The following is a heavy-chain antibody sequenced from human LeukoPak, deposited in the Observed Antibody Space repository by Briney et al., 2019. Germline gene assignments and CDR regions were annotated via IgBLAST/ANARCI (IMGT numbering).Heavy chain of an antibody. V-gene: IGHV3-23*01. J-gene: IGHJ4*02. Sequence: GGSLRLSCAASGFTFTSYAMSWVRLAPGKGLEWVSTITGSGVNTYYADSVKGRFTISRDISKNTLYLQMSSLRADDTAVYYCAKDPFAAALYYFDYWGQGVLVTVSS. D-gene: IGHD2-2*01. CDR3: AKDPFAAALYYFDY. CDR2: ITGSGVNT. CDR1: GFTFTSYA.